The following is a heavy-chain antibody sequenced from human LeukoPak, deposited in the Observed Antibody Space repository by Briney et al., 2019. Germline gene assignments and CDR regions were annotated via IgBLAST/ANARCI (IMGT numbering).Heavy chain of an antibody. CDR1: GFTFSAYP. Sequence: GGSLRLSCAGSGFTFSAYPISWIRQAPGQGLEWVSAINDRGDATYYAGSVKGRFTVSRDNSKNTVFLQMRTLTAEDSAVYYCAKELLVPGPGPVGFANWGLGTLVTVSS. V-gene: IGHV3-23*01. CDR2: INDRGDAT. J-gene: IGHJ4*02. CDR3: AKELLVPGPGPVGFAN. D-gene: IGHD2-8*02.